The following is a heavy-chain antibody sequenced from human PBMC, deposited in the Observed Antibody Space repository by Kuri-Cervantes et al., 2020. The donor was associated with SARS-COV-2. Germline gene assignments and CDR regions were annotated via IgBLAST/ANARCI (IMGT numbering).Heavy chain of an antibody. CDR1: GGSISSSSYY. J-gene: IGHJ4*02. V-gene: IGHV4-39*01. CDR3: AQGIGYFVCPYFDY. D-gene: IGHD1-1*01. CDR2: IYYSGST. Sequence: SETLSLTCTVSGGSISSSSYYWGWIRQPPGKGLEWIGSIYYSGSTYYNPSLKSRVTISVDTSKNQFSLKLSSVTAADTAVYYCAQGIGYFVCPYFDYWGQGTLVTVSS.